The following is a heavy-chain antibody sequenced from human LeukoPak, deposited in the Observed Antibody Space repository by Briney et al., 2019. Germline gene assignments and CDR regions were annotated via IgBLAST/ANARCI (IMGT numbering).Heavy chain of an antibody. CDR2: INHSGGA. D-gene: IGHD4-11*01. Sequence: SETLSLTCAVSGGSFSGYYWTWIRQPPGKGLEWIGEINHSGGANYNPSLMSRVTISLDTSKNHFSLNLSSVTAADTAVYYCARGQGTVTTHWGQGTLVTVSS. CDR1: GGSFSGYY. CDR3: ARGQGTVTTH. J-gene: IGHJ4*02. V-gene: IGHV4-34*01.